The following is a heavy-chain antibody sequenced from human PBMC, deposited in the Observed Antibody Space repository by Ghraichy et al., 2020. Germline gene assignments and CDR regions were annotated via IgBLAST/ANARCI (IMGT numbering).Heavy chain of an antibody. Sequence: GSLRLSCTVSGGSISSYYWDWIRQPPGKGLEWIGSIYYRGNTYFNPSLKSRVTISVDTSKNQFSLKLSSVTAADTAVYYCARRARTHFDYWGQGTLVTVSS. J-gene: IGHJ4*02. CDR1: GGSISSYY. CDR3: ARRARTHFDY. V-gene: IGHV4-39*01. CDR2: IYYRGNT.